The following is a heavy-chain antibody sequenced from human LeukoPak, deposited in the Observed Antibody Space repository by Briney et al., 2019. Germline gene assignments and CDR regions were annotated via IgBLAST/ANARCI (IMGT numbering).Heavy chain of an antibody. D-gene: IGHD3-10*01. CDR1: GFTFNRFW. V-gene: IGHV3-74*01. J-gene: IGHJ4*02. CDR2: TNGGGRTT. CDR3: GRGMRDYYGLDY. Sequence: GGSLRLSCAASGFTFNRFWMHWVRQVPGRGLVWVSHTNGGGRTTDYADSVRGRFTISRDNAKNTLYLQMNSLTVEDTAVYYCGRGMRDYYGLDYWGQGILVTVSS.